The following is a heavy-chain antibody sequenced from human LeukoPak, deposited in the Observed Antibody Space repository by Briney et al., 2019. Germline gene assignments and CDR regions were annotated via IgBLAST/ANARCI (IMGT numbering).Heavy chain of an antibody. CDR2: SYSGGST. J-gene: IGHJ4*02. D-gene: IGHD2-8*02. Sequence: GGSLRLSCVASAFSDKSNYMSWVGQAPGKGLEWVSVSYSGGSTYYEDSVKGRFTVSSDVSKNTLYLQMNNLRGEDTAVYYCASRHCSGENCYAGPLDFWGQGIQVTVSS. CDR1: AFSDKSNY. V-gene: IGHV3-53*01. CDR3: ASRHCSGENCYAGPLDF.